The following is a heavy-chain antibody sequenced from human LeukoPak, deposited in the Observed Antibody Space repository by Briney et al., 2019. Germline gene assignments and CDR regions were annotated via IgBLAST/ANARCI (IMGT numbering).Heavy chain of an antibody. CDR2: IYHSGST. CDR3: ARKGYSSGWYSGWFDP. J-gene: IGHJ5*02. Sequence: SETLSLTCTVSGGSISSYYWSWIRQPPGKGLEWIGSIYHSGSTYYNPSLKSRVTTSVDTSKNQFSLKLSSVTAADTAVYYCARKGYSSGWYSGWFDPWGQGTLVTVSS. CDR1: GGSISSYY. D-gene: IGHD6-19*01. V-gene: IGHV4-59*08.